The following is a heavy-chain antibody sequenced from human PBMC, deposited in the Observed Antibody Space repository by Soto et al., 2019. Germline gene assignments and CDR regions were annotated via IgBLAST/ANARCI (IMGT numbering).Heavy chain of an antibody. CDR3: ATQRLCTGGHCWNWFDP. CDR1: GGSISSYY. J-gene: IGHJ5*02. Sequence: TSETLSLTCTVSGGSISSYYWSWIRQPPGKGLEWIGYIYYSGSTNYNPSLKSRVTISVDTSKNQFSLKLSSVTAADTAVYYCATQRLCTGGHCWNWFDPWGQGTLVTVSS. CDR2: IYYSGST. V-gene: IGHV4-59*01. D-gene: IGHD2-8*02.